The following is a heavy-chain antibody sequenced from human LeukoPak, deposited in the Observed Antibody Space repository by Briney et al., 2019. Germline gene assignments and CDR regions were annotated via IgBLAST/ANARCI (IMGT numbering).Heavy chain of an antibody. CDR2: FDPEDGET. Sequence: GGSLRLSCAAYGYTFIRHWMSWVRQAPAKWLERLGRFDPEDGETIYAQKFQGRVTMTEDTSTDTAYMELSSLRSEDTAVYYCATWVRFLEWLLGFDSWGQGTLVTVSS. CDR1: GYTFIRHW. V-gene: IGHV1-24*01. D-gene: IGHD3-3*01. J-gene: IGHJ4*02. CDR3: ATWVRFLEWLLGFDS.